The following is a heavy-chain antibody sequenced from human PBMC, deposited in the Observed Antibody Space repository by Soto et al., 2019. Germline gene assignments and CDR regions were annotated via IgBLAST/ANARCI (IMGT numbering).Heavy chain of an antibody. J-gene: IGHJ5*02. CDR3: ARSADFWSGYSFDP. V-gene: IGHV4-59*01. CDR2: IYYSGST. Sequence: SETLSLTCTVSGGSISSYYWSWIRQPPGKGLEWIGYIYYSGSTNYNPSLKSRVTISVDTSKNQFSLKLSSVTAADTAVYYCARSADFWSGYSFDPWGQGTLVTVSS. D-gene: IGHD3-3*01. CDR1: GGSISSYY.